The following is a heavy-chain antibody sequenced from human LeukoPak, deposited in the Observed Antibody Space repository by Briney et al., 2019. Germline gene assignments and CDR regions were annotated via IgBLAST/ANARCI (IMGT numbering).Heavy chain of an antibody. V-gene: IGHV3-49*03. J-gene: IGHJ4*02. CDR3: TREHSYGDYGFDY. CDR2: IRSKAYGGTT. Sequence: GGSLRLSCTASGFTFGDYAMSWFRQAPGKGLEWVGFIRSKAYGGTTEYAASVKGRFTISRDDSKSIAYLQMNSLKTEDTAVYYCTREHSYGDYGFDYWGQGTLVTVSS. D-gene: IGHD4-17*01. CDR1: GFTFGDYA.